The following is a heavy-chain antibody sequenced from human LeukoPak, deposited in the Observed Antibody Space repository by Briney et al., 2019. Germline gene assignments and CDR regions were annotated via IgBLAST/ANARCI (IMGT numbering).Heavy chain of an antibody. Sequence: WISPYNGNTNYAQKLQGRVTMTTDTSTSTAYMELRSLRSDDTAVYYCARDSGSYYGWFDPWGQGTLVTVSS. V-gene: IGHV1-18*01. D-gene: IGHD1-26*01. J-gene: IGHJ5*02. CDR3: ARDSGSYYGWFDP. CDR2: ISPYNGNT.